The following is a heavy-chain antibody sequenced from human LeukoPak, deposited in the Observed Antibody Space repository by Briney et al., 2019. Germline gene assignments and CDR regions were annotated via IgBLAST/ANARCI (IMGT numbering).Heavy chain of an antibody. J-gene: IGHJ6*02. Sequence: SVNVSFTASGGTFSIYAISWVRQAPGQGLEWMGGIIPIFGTANYAQKFQGRVTITADESTSTAYMELSSLRSEDTAVYYCARGSGPAAIRRAYYYYGMDVWGQGTTVTVSS. CDR2: IIPIFGTA. D-gene: IGHD2-2*02. V-gene: IGHV1-69*01. CDR3: ARGSGPAAIRRAYYYYGMDV. CDR1: GGTFSIYA.